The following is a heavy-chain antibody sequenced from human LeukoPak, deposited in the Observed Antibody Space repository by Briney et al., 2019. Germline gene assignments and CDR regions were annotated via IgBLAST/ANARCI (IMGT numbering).Heavy chain of an antibody. J-gene: IGHJ3*01. Sequence: GGSLRLSFAASGFTFSSYAMSWVRQTPGKGLEWVSAISGSGVSTYYADSVKARFTISTDNSKNTLYLQMNSLRADATPVYYCPKDQPGGYSYGFPFDLSGQGTMVTVSS. D-gene: IGHD5-18*01. V-gene: IGHV3-23*01. CDR3: PKDQPGGYSYGFPFDL. CDR2: ISGSGVST. CDR1: GFTFSSYA.